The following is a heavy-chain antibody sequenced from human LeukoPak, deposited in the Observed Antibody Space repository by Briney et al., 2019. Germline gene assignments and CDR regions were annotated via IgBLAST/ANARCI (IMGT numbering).Heavy chain of an antibody. CDR2: GDYSGGT. Sequence: SETLSLTCTVSGDSFSSVTDYWAWIRQPPGKGLEWIASGDYSGGTYYNPSLESRVAISADMSKHQFSLKLTSVTGADTAVYYCAGERGEEYSSGWYKTNFFDNWGQGIRVTLSS. CDR3: AGERGEEYSSGWYKTNFFDN. CDR1: GDSFSSVTDY. V-gene: IGHV4-39*07. D-gene: IGHD6-19*01. J-gene: IGHJ4*02.